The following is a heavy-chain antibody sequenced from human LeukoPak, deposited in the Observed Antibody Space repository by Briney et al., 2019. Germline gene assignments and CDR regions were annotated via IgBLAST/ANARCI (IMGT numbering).Heavy chain of an antibody. CDR1: GYTFTSYD. CDR2: ISAYNGNT. J-gene: IGHJ4*02. V-gene: IGHV1-18*01. D-gene: IGHD3-3*01. Sequence: GASVKVSCKASGYTFTSYDINWVRQATGQGLEWMGWISAYNGNTNYAQKLQGRVTMTTDTSTSTAYMELRSLRSDDTAVYYCARVPIDFWSGYYHDYWGQGTLVTVSS. CDR3: ARVPIDFWSGYYHDY.